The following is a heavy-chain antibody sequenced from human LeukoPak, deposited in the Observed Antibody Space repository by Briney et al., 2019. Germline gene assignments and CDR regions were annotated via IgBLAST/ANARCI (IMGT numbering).Heavy chain of an antibody. CDR3: ARDLTGPYDH. CDR2: INVEGDYI. D-gene: IGHD3-22*01. CDR1: GFSVSGFW. Sequence: GESLRLSCAASGFSVSGFWMHWVRQAPGKELVWVARINVEGDYIDYGESVRGRFTISRDSAKNTLYLQMNSVRAEDTAVYSCARDLTGPYDHWGQGTLVTVSS. J-gene: IGHJ4*02. V-gene: IGHV3-74*01.